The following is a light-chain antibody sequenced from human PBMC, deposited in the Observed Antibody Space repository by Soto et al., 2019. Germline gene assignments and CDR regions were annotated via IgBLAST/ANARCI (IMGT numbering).Light chain of an antibody. CDR3: QQRSDWPLT. V-gene: IGKV3-11*01. CDR1: QSLSSY. Sequence: EIVLTQSPATLSLSPVERATLSCRASQSLSSYLAWYQQKRGQAPRLLIYDASKRATGIPARFSGSGSGTDFTLSISSLEPEDFAVYYCQQRSDWPLTFGGGTKVETK. CDR2: DAS. J-gene: IGKJ4*01.